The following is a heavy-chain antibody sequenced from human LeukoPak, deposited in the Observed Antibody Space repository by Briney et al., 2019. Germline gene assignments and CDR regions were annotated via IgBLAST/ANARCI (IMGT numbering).Heavy chain of an antibody. CDR3: ARRPHRVVRGVITGPFDP. Sequence: SETLSLTCTVSGGSISSSSYYWGWIRQPPGKGLEWIGSIYYSGSTYYIPSLKSRVTISVDTSKNQFSLKLSSVTAADTAVYYCARRPHRVVRGVITGPFDPWGQGTLVTVSS. CDR2: IYYSGST. V-gene: IGHV4-39*07. J-gene: IGHJ5*02. D-gene: IGHD3-10*01. CDR1: GGSISSSSYY.